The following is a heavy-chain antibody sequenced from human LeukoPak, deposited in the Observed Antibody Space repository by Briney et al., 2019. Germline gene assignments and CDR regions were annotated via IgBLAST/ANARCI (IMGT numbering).Heavy chain of an antibody. CDR2: IYHSGST. J-gene: IGHJ4*02. Sequence: SETLSLTCTVSGGSVSSGSYYWSWIRQPPGKGLEWIGYIYHSGSTNYNPSLKSRVTISVDTSKNQFSLKLSSVTAADTAVYYCARAQYYDSSGYFYWGQGTLVTVSS. D-gene: IGHD3-22*01. CDR3: ARAQYYDSSGYFY. V-gene: IGHV4-61*01. CDR1: GGSVSSGSYY.